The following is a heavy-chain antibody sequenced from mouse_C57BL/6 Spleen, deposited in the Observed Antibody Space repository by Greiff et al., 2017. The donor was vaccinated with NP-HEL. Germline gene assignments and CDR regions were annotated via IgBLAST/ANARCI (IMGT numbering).Heavy chain of an antibody. CDR3: ARGGGVYGYDGLFAY. Sequence: EVQLVESEGGLVQPGSSMKLSCTASGFTFSDYYMAWVRQVPEKGLEWVANINYDGSSTYYLDSLKSRFIISRDNAKNILYLQMSSLKSEDTATYYCARGGGVYGYDGLFAYWGQGTLVTVSA. CDR2: INYDGSST. V-gene: IGHV5-16*01. J-gene: IGHJ3*01. D-gene: IGHD2-2*01. CDR1: GFTFSDYY.